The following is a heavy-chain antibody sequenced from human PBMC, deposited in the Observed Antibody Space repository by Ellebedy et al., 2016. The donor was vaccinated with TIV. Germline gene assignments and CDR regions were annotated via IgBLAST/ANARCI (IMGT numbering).Heavy chain of an antibody. CDR3: ARHRKGSGYYGLYYFDH. D-gene: IGHD5-12*01. CDR1: GGSVSSRSYY. V-gene: IGHV4-39*01. Sequence: SETLSLTXTVSGGSVSSRSYYWGWIRQSPGRGLEWIASVYYSGSTDYNPSPRSRVSISADTSKKQFYLNLSSVTAADTAVYYCARHRKGSGYYGLYYFDHWGQGTLVTVSS. CDR2: VYYSGST. J-gene: IGHJ4*02.